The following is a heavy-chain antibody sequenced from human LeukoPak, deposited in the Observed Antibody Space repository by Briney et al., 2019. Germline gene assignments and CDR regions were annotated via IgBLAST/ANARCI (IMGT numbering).Heavy chain of an antibody. V-gene: IGHV3-21*01. J-gene: IGHJ3*02. CDR3: ARGKEVWGSYRYGAFDI. CDR1: GLTFSSYS. Sequence: GGSLRLSCAASGLTFSSYSMTWVRQAPGKGLEWVSSISSSSSYIYYADSVKGRFTISRDNAKNSLYLQMNSLGAGDTAVYYCARGKEVWGSYRYGAFDIWGQGTMVTVSS. D-gene: IGHD3-16*02. CDR2: ISSSSSYI.